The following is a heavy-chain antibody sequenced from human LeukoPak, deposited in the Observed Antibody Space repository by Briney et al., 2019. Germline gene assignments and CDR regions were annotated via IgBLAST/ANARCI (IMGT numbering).Heavy chain of an antibody. CDR2: IKPDGSEK. CDR1: GFTFSNYW. Sequence: GGSLRLSCAASGFTFSNYWMSWVRQAPGKGLEWVAHIKPDGSEKNYVDSVKGRFTLFRDDAKNSVYLQMNSLRVEDTAVYYCARDSGSGGPWGKGTPVTVSS. J-gene: IGHJ5*02. CDR3: ARDSGSGGP. V-gene: IGHV3-7*01. D-gene: IGHD6-19*01.